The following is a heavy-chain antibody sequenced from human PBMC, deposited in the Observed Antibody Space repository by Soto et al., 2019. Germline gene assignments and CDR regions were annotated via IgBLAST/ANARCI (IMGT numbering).Heavy chain of an antibody. CDR2: IIPILGIA. V-gene: IGHV1-69*02. CDR3: ARSRIPYGRLDY. D-gene: IGHD3-10*01. Sequence: QVQLVQSGAEVKKPGSSVKVSCKASGGTFSSYTISWVRQAPGQGLEWMGRIIPILGIANYAKKFQGRVTITADKSTSTASMELSSLRSDDTAVYYCARSRIPYGRLDYWGQGTLVTVSS. CDR1: GGTFSSYT. J-gene: IGHJ4*02.